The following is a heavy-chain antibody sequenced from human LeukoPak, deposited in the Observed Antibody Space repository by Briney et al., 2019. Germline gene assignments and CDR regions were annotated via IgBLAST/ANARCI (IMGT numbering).Heavy chain of an antibody. D-gene: IGHD2-21*02. CDR1: GGSISSSSYY. J-gene: IGHJ3*02. Sequence: SETLSLTCTVSGGSISSSSYYWGWIRQPPGKGLEWIGSIYYSGSTYYNPSLKSRVTISVDTSKNQFSLKLSSVTAADTAVYYCARQWSSELWWVVVTADDAFDIWGQGTMVTVSS. V-gene: IGHV4-39*01. CDR2: IYYSGST. CDR3: ARQWSSELWWVVVTADDAFDI.